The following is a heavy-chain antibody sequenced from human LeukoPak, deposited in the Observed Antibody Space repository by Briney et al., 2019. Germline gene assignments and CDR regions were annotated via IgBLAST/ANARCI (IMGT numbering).Heavy chain of an antibody. Sequence: PGGSLRLSCAASRFTFSRYWMSWVRQAPGRGREGVANIEKDGSKKNYVASVKGRFTISRDNAKNSLFLQMNSLRDEDTAVYYCATNSDYRFEYWGQGTLVTVSS. D-gene: IGHD3-22*01. J-gene: IGHJ4*02. V-gene: IGHV3-7*01. CDR3: ATNSDYRFEY. CDR1: RFTFSRYW. CDR2: IEKDGSKK.